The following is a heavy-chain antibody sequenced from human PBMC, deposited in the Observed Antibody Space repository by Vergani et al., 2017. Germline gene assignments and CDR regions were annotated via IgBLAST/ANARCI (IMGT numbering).Heavy chain of an antibody. CDR1: GGSISSGGYY. Sequence: QVQLQESGPGLVKPSQTLSLTCTVSGGSISSGGYYWSWIRQHPGKGLEWIGYIYYSGSTYYNPSLKSLVTISVDTSKNQFSLKLSSVTAADTAVYYCARTTYYYGSGSYYPEPYFDYWSQGTLVTVSS. V-gene: IGHV4-31*01. J-gene: IGHJ4*02. CDR2: IYYSGST. CDR3: ARTTYYYGSGSYYPEPYFDY. D-gene: IGHD3-10*01.